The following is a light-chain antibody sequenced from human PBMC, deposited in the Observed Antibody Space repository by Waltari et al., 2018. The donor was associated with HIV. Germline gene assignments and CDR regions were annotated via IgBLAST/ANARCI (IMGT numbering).Light chain of an antibody. CDR1: QDISIY. J-gene: IGKJ3*01. V-gene: IGKV1-33*01. Sequence: DIQMTQSPSSLSASVGDRVTITCQASQDISIYLNWYQQKPGKAPKLLIYGASDLETGVPSRFSGSGSGTHFTFTISSLQPADIATYYCQQYDNVPVTFGPGTKVEIK. CDR3: QQYDNVPVT. CDR2: GAS.